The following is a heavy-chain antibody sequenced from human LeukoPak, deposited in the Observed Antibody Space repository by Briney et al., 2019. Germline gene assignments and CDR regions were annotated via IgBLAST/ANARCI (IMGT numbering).Heavy chain of an antibody. Sequence: GGSLRLSCAASGFTFSTYAMHWVRRAPGKGLDWVAVISYDGTPKYYGDSVKGRFTISRDNSKNTLYLQMNSLRAEDTAVYYCAKRRIVGAVDDAFDIWGQGTMVTVSS. CDR3: AKRRIVGAVDDAFDI. CDR1: GFTFSTYA. D-gene: IGHD1-26*01. J-gene: IGHJ3*02. CDR2: ISYDGTPK. V-gene: IGHV3-30*18.